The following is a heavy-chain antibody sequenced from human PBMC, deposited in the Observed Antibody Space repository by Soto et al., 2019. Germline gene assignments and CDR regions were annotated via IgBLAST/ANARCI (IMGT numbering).Heavy chain of an antibody. Sequence: LRLSCAASGFTFSSYAMSWVRQAPGKGLEWVSAISGSGGGTYYADSVKGRFTISRDNSKNTLYLQMNSLRAEDTAVYYCSKAGDYYGSGSFNWFDPWGQGTLVTVSS. J-gene: IGHJ5*02. V-gene: IGHV3-23*01. CDR2: ISGSGGGT. CDR1: GFTFSSYA. D-gene: IGHD3-10*01. CDR3: SKAGDYYGSGSFNWFDP.